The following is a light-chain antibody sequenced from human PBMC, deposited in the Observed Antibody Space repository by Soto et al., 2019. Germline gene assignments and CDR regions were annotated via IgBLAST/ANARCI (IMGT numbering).Light chain of an antibody. CDR1: QSVPNSY. CDR2: GAS. CDR3: KRYGTSTT. J-gene: IGKJ1*01. Sequence: EIVLTQSPGNMSLSPGERATLSCRASQSVPNSYLAWYQQKPGQAPRLLIYGASSRATGIPVRFSGSGSGTDFTLTISRLEPEDFAVYYCKRYGTSTTVGHGNKVAIK. V-gene: IGKV3-20*01.